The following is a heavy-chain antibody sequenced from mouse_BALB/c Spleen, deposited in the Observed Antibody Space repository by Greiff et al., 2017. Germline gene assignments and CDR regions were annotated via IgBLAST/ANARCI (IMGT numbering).Heavy chain of an antibody. CDR2: ISSGGST. V-gene: IGHV5-6-5*01. CDR3: ARGEVYYGNPLYGMDY. J-gene: IGHJ4*01. Sequence: DVHLVESGGGLVKPGGSLKLSCAASGFTFSSYAMSWVRQTPEKRLEWVASISSGGSTYYPDSVKGRFTISRDNARNILYLQMSSLRSEDTAMYYCARGEVYYGNPLYGMDYWGQGTSVTVSS. CDR1: GFTFSSYA. D-gene: IGHD2-1*01.